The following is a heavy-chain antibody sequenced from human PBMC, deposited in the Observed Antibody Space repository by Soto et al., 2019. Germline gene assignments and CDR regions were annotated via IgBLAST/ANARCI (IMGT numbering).Heavy chain of an antibody. V-gene: IGHV4-4*02. J-gene: IGHJ6*02. D-gene: IGHD6-13*01. CDR3: ARGAAADTDYYYGMDV. CDR1: GGSISSSNW. Sequence: SETLSLTCAVSGGSISSSNWWSWVRQPPGKGLEWIGEIYHSGSTNYNPSLKSRVTISVDKSKNQFSLKLSSVTAADTAVYYCARGAAADTDYYYGMDVWGQGTTVTVSS. CDR2: IYHSGST.